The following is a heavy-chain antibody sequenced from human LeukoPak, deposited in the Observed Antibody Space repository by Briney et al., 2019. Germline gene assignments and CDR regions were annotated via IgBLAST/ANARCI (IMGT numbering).Heavy chain of an antibody. V-gene: IGHV4-39*01. D-gene: IGHD3-10*01. J-gene: IGHJ5*02. CDR2: IYYSGRT. Sequence: SETLSLTCTVSGGSISSSSYYWGWIRQPPGKGLEWIGSIYYSGRTFYNPSLKSRVTISVDTSKNQFSLKLSSVTAADTAVYYCASGPGEYSSSGRFDPWGQGTLVTVSS. CDR3: ASGPGEYSSSGRFDP. CDR1: GGSISSSSYY.